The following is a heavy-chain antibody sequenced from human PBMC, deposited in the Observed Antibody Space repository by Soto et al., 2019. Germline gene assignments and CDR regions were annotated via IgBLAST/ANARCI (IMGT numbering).Heavy chain of an antibody. CDR3: ARDPASYYYGSGSPEYYFDY. J-gene: IGHJ4*02. CDR2: IYYSGST. Sequence: QVQLQESGPGLVKPSQTLSLTCTISGGSISSGGYYWSWIRQHPGKGLEWIGYIYYSGSTYYNPSLKSRVTISVDTSKNQFSLKLSSVTAADTAVYYCARDPASYYYGSGSPEYYFDYWGQGTLVTVSS. D-gene: IGHD3-10*01. CDR1: GGSISSGGYY. V-gene: IGHV4-31*03.